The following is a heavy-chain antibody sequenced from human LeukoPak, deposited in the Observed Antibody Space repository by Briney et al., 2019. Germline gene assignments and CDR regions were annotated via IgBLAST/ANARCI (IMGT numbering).Heavy chain of an antibody. CDR1: GGSISSSSDY. V-gene: IGHV4-39*01. D-gene: IGHD3-10*01. CDR3: ARAYERFGVSWFDP. J-gene: IGHJ5*02. CDR2: IYSSGIT. Sequence: PSETLSLTCTVSGGSISSSSDYWGWIRQPPGKGLEWIGSIYSSGITYDNPSLKSRVTISVDTSKNQFSLKLSSVTAADTAVYYCARAYERFGVSWFDPWGQGTLVTVSS.